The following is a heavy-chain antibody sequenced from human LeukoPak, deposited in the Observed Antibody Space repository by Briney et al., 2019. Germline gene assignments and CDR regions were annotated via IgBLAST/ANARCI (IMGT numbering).Heavy chain of an antibody. J-gene: IGHJ6*03. D-gene: IGHD6-13*01. CDR1: GGSFSGYY. CDR2: IYTSGST. V-gene: IGHV4-4*08. CDR3: AREATGYSSSWYLEPGTNYYYYYMDV. Sequence: PSETLSLTCAVYGGSFSGYYWSWIRQPPGKGLEWIGRIYTSGSTNYNPSLKSRVTISVDTSKNQFSLKLSSVTAADTAVYYCAREATGYSSSWYLEPGTNYYYYYMDVWGKGTTVTISS.